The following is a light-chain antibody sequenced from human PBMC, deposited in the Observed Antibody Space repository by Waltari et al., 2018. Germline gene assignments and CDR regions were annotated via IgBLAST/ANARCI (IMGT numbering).Light chain of an antibody. Sequence: DIVMTQSPDSLAVSLGERATINCKSSQSVLYSSNNKNYLAWYQQKPGHPPKLLSYWAFTRETGVPDRFSGGGSGTDFTLTISSLQAEDVAVYYCQQYYSTPMYTFGQGTKLEIK. V-gene: IGKV4-1*01. CDR2: WAF. CDR3: QQYYSTPMYT. J-gene: IGKJ2*01. CDR1: QSVLYSSNNKNY.